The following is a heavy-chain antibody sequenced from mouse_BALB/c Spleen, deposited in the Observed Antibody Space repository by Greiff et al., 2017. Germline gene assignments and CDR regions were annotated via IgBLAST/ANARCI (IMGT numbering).Heavy chain of an antibody. J-gene: IGHJ1*01. CDR3: ARRDITTAAHWYFDV. CDR1: GFTFTDYY. Sequence: DVKLVESGGGLVQPGGSLRLSCATSGFTFTDYYMSWVRQPPGKALEWLGFIRNKANGYTTEYSASVKGRFTISRDNSQSILYLQMNTLRAEDSATYYCARRDITTAAHWYFDVWGAGTTVTVSS. CDR2: IRNKANGYTT. D-gene: IGHD1-2*01. V-gene: IGHV7-3*02.